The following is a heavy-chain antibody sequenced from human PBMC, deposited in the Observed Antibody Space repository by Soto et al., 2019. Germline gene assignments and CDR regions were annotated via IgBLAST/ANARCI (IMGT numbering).Heavy chain of an antibody. V-gene: IGHV3-74*01. D-gene: IGHD3-16*01. CDR2: INSDGSHT. CDR3: VPRKGDPFT. CDR1: GFTFSSYW. Sequence: GGSLRLSCAASGFTFSSYWMHWVRQAPGKGLVWVSHINSDGSHTTYADSVKGRFTISRDNSKNTLSLQMNSLRVEDSAVYYCVPRKGDPFTWGPGTLVTVSS. J-gene: IGHJ4*02.